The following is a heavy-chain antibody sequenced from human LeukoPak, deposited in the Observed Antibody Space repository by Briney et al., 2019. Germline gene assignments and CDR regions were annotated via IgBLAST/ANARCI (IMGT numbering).Heavy chain of an antibody. CDR3: ARDPYSGGWPSYYYYGMDV. CDR1: GFTFSSYW. J-gene: IGHJ6*02. V-gene: IGHV3-7*01. Sequence: PGGSLRLSCAASGFTFSSYWMSWVRQAPGKGREWVANIKQDGSEKYYVDSVKGRFTISRDNAKNSLYLQMNSLRAEDTAVYYCARDPYSGGWPSYYYYGMDVWGQGTTVTVSS. CDR2: IKQDGSEK. D-gene: IGHD6-19*01.